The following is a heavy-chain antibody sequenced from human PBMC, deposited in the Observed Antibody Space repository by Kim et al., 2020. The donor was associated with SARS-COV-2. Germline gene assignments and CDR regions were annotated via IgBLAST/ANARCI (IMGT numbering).Heavy chain of an antibody. CDR1: GDIFSNYA. CDR3: ARESDGSFDY. CDR2: IIPILGIS. Sequence: SVKVSCKSSGDIFSNYAITWVRQAPEQGLEWMGRIIPILGISNSAQKFQGRVTITADNSTATVFMELSSLRSEDTAVYYCARESDGSFDYWGQGTLV. V-gene: IGHV1-69*04. J-gene: IGHJ4*02.